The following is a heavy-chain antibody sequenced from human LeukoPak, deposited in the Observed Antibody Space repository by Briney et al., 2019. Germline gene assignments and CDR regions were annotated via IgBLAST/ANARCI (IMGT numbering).Heavy chain of an antibody. V-gene: IGHV4-59*01. J-gene: IGHJ4*02. CDR1: GGSISSYY. Sequence: SETLSLTCTVSGGSISSYYWSWIRQPPGKGLEWIGYIYYSGSTNYNPSLKSRVTISVDTSKNQLSLKLSSVTAADTAVYYCARGRGYCSSTSCYTVFDYWGQGTLVTVSS. CDR3: ARGRGYCSSTSCYTVFDY. CDR2: IYYSGST. D-gene: IGHD2-2*02.